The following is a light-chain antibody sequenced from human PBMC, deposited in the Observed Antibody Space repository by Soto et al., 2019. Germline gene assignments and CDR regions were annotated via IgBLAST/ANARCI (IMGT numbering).Light chain of an antibody. V-gene: IGKV3D-15*01. CDR3: QQYNKWPPWA. J-gene: IGKJ1*01. CDR2: DAS. Sequence: EIGLTQSPATLSSSPGESATLSCRASQSVSINLAWYQQKPGQAPRLLMYDASTRATGIPARFSGSGSGTEFTLTISSLQSEDLAIYYCQQYNKWPPWAFGQGTKVDIK. CDR1: QSVSIN.